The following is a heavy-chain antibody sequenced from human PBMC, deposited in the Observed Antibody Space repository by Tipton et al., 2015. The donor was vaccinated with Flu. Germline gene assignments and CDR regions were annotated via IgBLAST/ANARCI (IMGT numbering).Heavy chain of an antibody. V-gene: IGHV4-39*07. J-gene: IGHJ6*02. Sequence: TLSLTCIVSGGSISSSSYYWGWVRQSPGKGLEWIGSIYYSGSTYYNPSLESRVTMSVDTSKNQFSLKMSTVTAADTAIYYCARADGASTYPYHYYGMDVWGQRTTVAVSS. CDR2: IYYSGST. CDR1: GGSISSSSYY. D-gene: IGHD2/OR15-2a*01. CDR3: ARADGASTYPYHYYGMDV.